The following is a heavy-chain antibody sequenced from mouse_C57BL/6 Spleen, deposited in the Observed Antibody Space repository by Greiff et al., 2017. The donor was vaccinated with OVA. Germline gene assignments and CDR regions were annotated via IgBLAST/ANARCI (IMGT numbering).Heavy chain of an antibody. CDR2: IDPENGDT. CDR1: GFNIKDDY. Sequence: VQLQQSGAELVRPGASVKLSCTASGFNIKDDYMHWVKQRPEQGLEWIGWIDPENGDTEYASKFQGKATITADTSSSTAYLQLSSLTSEDTAVYYCTTLYYYGRDYWGQGTTLTVSS. J-gene: IGHJ2*01. V-gene: IGHV14-4*01. D-gene: IGHD1-1*01. CDR3: TTLYYYGRDY.